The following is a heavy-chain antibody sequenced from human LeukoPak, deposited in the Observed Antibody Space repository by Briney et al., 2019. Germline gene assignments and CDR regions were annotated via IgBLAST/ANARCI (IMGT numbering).Heavy chain of an antibody. Sequence: ASVKVSCKASGYTFTGYYMHWVRQAPGQGLEWMGWINPNSGGTNYAQKFQGRVTMTRDTSISTAYMELSRLRSDDTAVYYCARGADGGFYYYYYMDVWGKGTTVTISS. CDR2: INPNSGGT. CDR1: GYTFTGYY. V-gene: IGHV1-2*02. J-gene: IGHJ6*03. CDR3: ARGADGGFYYYYYMDV. D-gene: IGHD2-15*01.